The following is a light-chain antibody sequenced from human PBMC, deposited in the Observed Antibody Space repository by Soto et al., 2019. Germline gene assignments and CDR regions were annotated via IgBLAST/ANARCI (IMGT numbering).Light chain of an antibody. CDR1: QDIRNN. Sequence: DIQMTQYQNSLSSSVGDIVTVTCQASQDIRNNLNVFQQKPGKAPTLLIYDASNLETGVTSRFSGSGSGTDFTFTISSLQPEDIASYYCQQYYSYLLPFGGVSKVDVK. V-gene: IGKV1-33*01. CDR2: DAS. CDR3: QQYYSYLLP. J-gene: IGKJ4*01.